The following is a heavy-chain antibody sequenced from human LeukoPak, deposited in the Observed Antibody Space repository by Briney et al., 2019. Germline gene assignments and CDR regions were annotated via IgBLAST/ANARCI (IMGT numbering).Heavy chain of an antibody. J-gene: IGHJ4*02. CDR3: ASNPESYSSSGLDY. Sequence: GASVKVSCKASGYTFTTYYMHWVRQAPGQGLEWMGIVNPSSGTTNYAQQFQGRVTMTRDTSTRTVYMELSSLRPEDTAVYYCASNPESYSSSGLDYWGQGILVTVSS. CDR1: GYTFTTYY. V-gene: IGHV1-46*01. CDR2: VNPSSGTT. D-gene: IGHD6-6*01.